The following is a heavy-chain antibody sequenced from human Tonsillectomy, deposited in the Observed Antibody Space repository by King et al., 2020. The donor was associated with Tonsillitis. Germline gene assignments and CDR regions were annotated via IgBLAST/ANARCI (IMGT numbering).Heavy chain of an antibody. CDR3: AREGSGSRPFDY. D-gene: IGHD3-10*01. CDR2: IYTSGST. J-gene: IGHJ4*02. CDR1: GGSISSYY. Sequence: QLQESGPGLVKPSETLSLTCTVSGGSISSYYWSWIRQPAGKGLGLVGRIYTSGSTNYNPSLKRRVTMSVDTSKNQFSLKLSSVTAADTAVYYCAREGSGSRPFDYWGQGTLVTVSS. V-gene: IGHV4-4*07.